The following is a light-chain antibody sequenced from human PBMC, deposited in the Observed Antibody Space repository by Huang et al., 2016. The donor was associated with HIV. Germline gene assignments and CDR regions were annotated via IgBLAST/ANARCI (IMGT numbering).Light chain of an antibody. CDR1: QSLLHSHGYNY. V-gene: IGKV2-28*01. Sequence: IVITQSPLSLPVTPGEPASISCRSSQSLLHSHGYNYLDWYLQKPGQAPQLLISLSSNRASGGTDRFSGSGSVTDFTLKISRVEAEDVGVYFCMQALQTPRTFGQGTRPEIK. J-gene: IGKJ5*01. CDR3: MQALQTPRT. CDR2: LSS.